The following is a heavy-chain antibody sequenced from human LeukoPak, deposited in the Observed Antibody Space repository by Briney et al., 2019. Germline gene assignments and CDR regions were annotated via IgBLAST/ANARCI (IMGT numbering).Heavy chain of an antibody. D-gene: IGHD2/OR15-2a*01. V-gene: IGHV3-21*01. CDR2: ISSSSSYI. J-gene: IGHJ4*02. Sequence: GGSLRLSCAASGFTFSSYGMHWVRQAPGKGLEWVSFISSSSSYIYYADSVKGRFTISRDNAKNSLYLQMNSLRAEDTAVYYCARELSLSSSRHLDYWGQGTLVTVSS. CDR1: GFTFSSYG. CDR3: ARELSLSSSRHLDY.